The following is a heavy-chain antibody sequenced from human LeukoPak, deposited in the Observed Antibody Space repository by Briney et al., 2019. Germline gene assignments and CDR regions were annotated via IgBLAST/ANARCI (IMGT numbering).Heavy chain of an antibody. CDR3: ARGFLTYYDFWGGYYNFLWFDP. V-gene: IGHV1-46*03. Sequence: GASVKVSCKASGYTFTSYYMHWVRQAPGQGLEWMGIINPSGGSTSYAQKFQGRVTMTRDTSTSTVYMELSSLRSEDTAVYYCARGFLTYYDFWGGYYNFLWFDPWGQGTLVTVSS. CDR1: GYTFTSYY. J-gene: IGHJ5*02. D-gene: IGHD3-3*01. CDR2: INPSGGST.